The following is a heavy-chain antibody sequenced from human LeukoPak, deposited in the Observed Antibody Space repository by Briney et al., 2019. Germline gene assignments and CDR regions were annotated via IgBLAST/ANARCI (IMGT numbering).Heavy chain of an antibody. CDR1: GFTLSSYA. CDR3: ARDRYYDILTGYHPYYYYYYMDV. V-gene: IGHV3-23*01. D-gene: IGHD3-9*01. Sequence: PGGSLRLSCAASGFTLSSYAMSWVRQGPGKGLEWVSAISVSGNTYHADSVKGRFTISRDSSKNTLYLQMNSLRSDDTAVYYCARDRYYDILTGYHPYYYYYYMDVWGKGTTVTISS. CDR2: ISVSGNT. J-gene: IGHJ6*03.